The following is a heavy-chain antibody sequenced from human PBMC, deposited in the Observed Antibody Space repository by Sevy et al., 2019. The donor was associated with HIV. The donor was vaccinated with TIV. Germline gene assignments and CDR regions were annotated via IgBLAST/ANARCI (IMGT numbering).Heavy chain of an antibody. J-gene: IGHJ4*02. CDR2: ITGGSSYI. Sequence: GGSLRLSCAASGFTFSSYTMNWVRQAPGKGLEWVSSITGGSSYIYYANSVKGRFTISRDNAKNSLYLQMNSLRAEDTAVYYCARDGDCSSTSCLLYFDCCGQGSLVTVSS. D-gene: IGHD2-2*01. CDR1: GFTFSSYT. CDR3: ARDGDCSSTSCLLYFDC. V-gene: IGHV3-21*01.